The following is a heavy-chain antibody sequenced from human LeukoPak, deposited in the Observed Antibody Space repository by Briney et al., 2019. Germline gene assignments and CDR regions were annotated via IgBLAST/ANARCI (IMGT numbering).Heavy chain of an antibody. CDR3: AILAGRGEGGVDY. V-gene: IGHV3-7*01. Sequence: PGGSLRLSCAASGSTFSSYWMTWVRQAPGKGLEWGANIKQDGSEKYYVDSVKGRFTISRDNAKNSLYLQMNSLRAEDTAVYYCAILAGRGEGGVDYWGQGALVTVSS. D-gene: IGHD6-13*01. CDR2: IKQDGSEK. CDR1: GSTFSSYW. J-gene: IGHJ4*02.